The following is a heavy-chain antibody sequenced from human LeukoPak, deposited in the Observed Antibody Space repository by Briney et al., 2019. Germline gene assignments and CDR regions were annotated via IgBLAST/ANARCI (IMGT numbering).Heavy chain of an antibody. CDR1: GYSFTSYW. CDR3: AKDHRLGVATYYMDV. CDR2: IQPGDSDT. Sequence: GESLKISCRGSGYSFTSYWIGWVRQMPGKGLEWMGIIQPGDSDTRYSPSFQGQVTISADKSISTAYLQWSSLKASDTAMYYCAKDHRLGVATYYMDVWGKGTTVTVSS. J-gene: IGHJ6*03. V-gene: IGHV5-51*01. D-gene: IGHD3-3*01.